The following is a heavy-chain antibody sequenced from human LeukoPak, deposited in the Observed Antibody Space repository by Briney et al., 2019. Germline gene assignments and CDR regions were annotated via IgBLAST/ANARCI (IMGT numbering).Heavy chain of an antibody. V-gene: IGHV4-59*08. CDR2: IYYSGTT. Sequence: PSETLSLTCSVSGASISSYYWSWIRQPPGKGLEWIAHIYYSGTTNYNPSLKSRVTISVDTSKNQFSLKLTSVTAADTAVYYCARSTSGWFWFDPWGQGTLVTVSS. J-gene: IGHJ5*02. CDR3: ARSTSGWFWFDP. D-gene: IGHD6-19*01. CDR1: GASISSYY.